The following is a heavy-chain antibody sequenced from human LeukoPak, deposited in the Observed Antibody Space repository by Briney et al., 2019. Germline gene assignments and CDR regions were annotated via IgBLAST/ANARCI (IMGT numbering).Heavy chain of an antibody. CDR3: APRGAACNFDY. CDR1: GFTFSSYA. J-gene: IGHJ4*02. CDR2: ISGSGGST. V-gene: IGHV3-23*01. Sequence: GGSLRLSCAASGFTFSSYAMSWVRQAPGKGLEWVSAISGSGGSTYYADSVKGLFTISRDNSKNTLYLQMNSLRAEDTAVYYCAPRGAACNFDYWGQGTLVTVSS. D-gene: IGHD6-13*01.